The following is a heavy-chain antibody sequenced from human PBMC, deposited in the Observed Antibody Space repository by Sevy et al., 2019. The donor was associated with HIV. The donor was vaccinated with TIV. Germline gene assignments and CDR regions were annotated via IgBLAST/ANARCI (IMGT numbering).Heavy chain of an antibody. CDR1: GYTLTELS. CDR3: ATVDLLTGSGFYGMDV. V-gene: IGHV1-24*01. D-gene: IGHD3-9*01. J-gene: IGHJ6*02. Sequence: ASLKVSCKVSGYTLTELSMHWVRQAPGKGLEWMGGFDPEHGETIYAQKFQGRVTMTEDTSTDTAYMELSSLRSEDTAVYYCATVDLLTGSGFYGMDVWGQGTTVTVSS. CDR2: FDPEHGET.